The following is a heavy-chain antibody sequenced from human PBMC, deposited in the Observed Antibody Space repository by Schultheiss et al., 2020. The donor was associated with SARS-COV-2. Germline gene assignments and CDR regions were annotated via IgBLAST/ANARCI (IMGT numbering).Heavy chain of an antibody. CDR2: LHSSGST. CDR1: GGSVSSSGYS. V-gene: IGHV4-39*01. CDR3: ARHVLTLAQLVFNWAVERHYYYIDV. Sequence: SQTLSLTCTVSGGSVSSSGYSWGWIRQPPGKGLEWIGCLHSSGSTSYNPSLKSRVTISVDTSTNQFSLKLSSVTASDTAVYYCARHVLTLAQLVFNWAVERHYYYIDVWGKGITVTVAS. D-gene: IGHD6-13*01. J-gene: IGHJ6*03.